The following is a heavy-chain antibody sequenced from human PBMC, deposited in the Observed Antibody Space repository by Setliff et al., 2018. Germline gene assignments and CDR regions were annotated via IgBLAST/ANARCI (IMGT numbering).Heavy chain of an antibody. J-gene: IGHJ4*02. D-gene: IGHD5-12*01. V-gene: IGHV4-61*02. CDR2: IQSTGNT. CDR1: GVSFGSGTYY. Sequence: SETLSLTCTVSGVSFGSGTYYWSWIRQPAGKGLEWIGLIQSTGNTNYNPSPQSRVTISIDTSKNQFSLKMSSVTAADTAMYYCAGTPALGTSWLSPFDYWGQGTLVTVSS. CDR3: AGTPALGTSWLSPFDY.